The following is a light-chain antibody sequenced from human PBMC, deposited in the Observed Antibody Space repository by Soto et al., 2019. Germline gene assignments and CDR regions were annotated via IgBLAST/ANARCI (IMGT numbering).Light chain of an antibody. V-gene: IGKV1-5*01. CDR3: QQYENYWT. J-gene: IGKJ1*01. Sequence: DIQKTQSPFNLCASVGDRFTVTCRASQTISSWLAWYKQIPGKAPKLLIYDASNLESGVPSRLSGSASGTEFTLTISSLKPEDFAVYYCQQYENYWTFGQGTKVDI. CDR2: DAS. CDR1: QTISSW.